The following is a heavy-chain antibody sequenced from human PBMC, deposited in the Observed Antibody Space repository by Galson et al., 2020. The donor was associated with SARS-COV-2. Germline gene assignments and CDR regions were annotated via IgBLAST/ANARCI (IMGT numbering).Heavy chain of an antibody. CDR2: ISGSGHST. D-gene: IGHD2-15*01. CDR1: AFTFSNCA. Sequence: GESLKISCAASAFTFSNCAMSWVRQAPGKGLQWVSTISGSGHSTYYADSVKGRFTISRDNSKNTLYLLMNSLGADDTAVYYCTKDAADYYHYMDVWGKGTTVTVSS. J-gene: IGHJ6*03. V-gene: IGHV3-23*01. CDR3: TKDAADYYHYMDV.